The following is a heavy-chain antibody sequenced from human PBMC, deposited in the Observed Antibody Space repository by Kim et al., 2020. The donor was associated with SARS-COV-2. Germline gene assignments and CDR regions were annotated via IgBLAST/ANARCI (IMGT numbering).Heavy chain of an antibody. CDR1: GLTFRSFW. V-gene: IGHV3-7*03. J-gene: IGHJ4*02. CDR2: INQDAGVG. Sequence: GGSLRLSCEASGLTFRSFWMSWVRQVPGKGPEWVANINQDAGVGHYADSVKGRFTISRDNAKNSVYLQMNSMRAEDTAVYYCATSVAYAYGYWGQGTLVTVSS. D-gene: IGHD5-18*01. CDR3: ATSVAYAYGY.